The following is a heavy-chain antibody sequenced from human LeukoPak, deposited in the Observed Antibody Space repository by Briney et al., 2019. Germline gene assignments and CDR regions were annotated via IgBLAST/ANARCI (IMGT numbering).Heavy chain of an antibody. V-gene: IGHV3-30*18. J-gene: IGHJ4*02. D-gene: IGHD3-22*01. CDR3: AKGPRWYYYDSSGYPDY. CDR2: ISYDGSNK. Sequence: GSLRLSCAASGFTFSSYGMHWVRQAPGKGLEWVAVISYDGSNKYYADSVKGRFTISRDNSKNTLYLQMNSLRAEDTAVYYCAKGPRWYYYDSSGYPDYWGQGTLVTVSS. CDR1: GFTFSSYG.